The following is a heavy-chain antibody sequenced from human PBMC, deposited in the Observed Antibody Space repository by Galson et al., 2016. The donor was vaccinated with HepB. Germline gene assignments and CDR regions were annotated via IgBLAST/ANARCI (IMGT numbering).Heavy chain of an antibody. D-gene: IGHD4-23*01. CDR2: IYSGGST. CDR1: GLTVSSSY. CDR3: AGVPSGKRLDY. V-gene: IGHV3-53*01. J-gene: IGHJ4*02. Sequence: SLRLSCAASGLTVSSSYMSWVRQAPGKGLEWVSVIYSGGSTYYADSVKGRFTISRDNSKNTLYLQMNSLRADDTAVYYCAGVPSGKRLDYWGQGTLVTVSS.